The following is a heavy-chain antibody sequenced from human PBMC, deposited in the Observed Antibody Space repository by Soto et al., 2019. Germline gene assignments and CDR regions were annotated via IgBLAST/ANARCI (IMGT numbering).Heavy chain of an antibody. CDR3: TSDPQRALTEEMARS. CDR2: IKSKVDGGTT. CDR1: GFTVGSAW. D-gene: IGHD2-21*02. J-gene: IGHJ5*02. Sequence: EVQLVESGGGLVKPGGSLRLGCEVSGFTVGSAWMNWVRQAPGKGLVWVGRIKSKVDGGTTDYAEPVKGRFTISIDDSNNTLYLQMERLKTEDTAVYYCTSDPQRALTEEMARSWGPGTLVTVSS. V-gene: IGHV3-15*07.